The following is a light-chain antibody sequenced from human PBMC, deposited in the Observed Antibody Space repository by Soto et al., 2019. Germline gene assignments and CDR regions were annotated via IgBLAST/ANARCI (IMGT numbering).Light chain of an antibody. V-gene: IGKV3-20*01. CDR3: QHYGDSRT. CDR1: HSVDSTH. CDR2: GAS. Sequence: EIVLTQSPGTLSLSPGERATLSCSTSHSVDSTHLAWYQQKPGQAPRLLIYGASGRATGIPDRFGGSGSGTDFTITISRLEPEDFAVYYCQHYGDSRTFGQGTKVEVK. J-gene: IGKJ1*01.